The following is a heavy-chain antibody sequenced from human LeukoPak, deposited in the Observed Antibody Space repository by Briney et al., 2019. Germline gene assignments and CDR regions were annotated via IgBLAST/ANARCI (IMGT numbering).Heavy chain of an antibody. CDR1: GFTFSSYS. J-gene: IGHJ4*02. CDR3: ARRSSGYGSHIDY. V-gene: IGHV3-21*01. Sequence: GGSLRLSCAASGFTFSSYSMNWVRQAPGKGLEWVSSISSSSSYIYYADSVKGRFTISRDNAKNSLYLQMNSLRAEDTAVYYCARRSSGYGSHIDYWGQGTLVTVSS. CDR2: ISSSSSYI. D-gene: IGHD5-12*01.